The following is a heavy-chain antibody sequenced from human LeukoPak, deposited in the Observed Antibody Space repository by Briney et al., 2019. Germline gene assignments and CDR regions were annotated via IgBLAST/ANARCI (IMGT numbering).Heavy chain of an antibody. CDR1: GFTFSSYE. J-gene: IGHJ3*02. CDR2: ISSSGSTI. CDR3: ARESLPHYYDSSGYSPAAFDI. V-gene: IGHV3-48*03. D-gene: IGHD3-22*01. Sequence: RGSLRLSCAASGFTFSSYEMNWVRQAPGKGLEWVSYISSSGSTIYYADSVKGRFTISRDNAKNSLYLQMNSLRAEDTAVYYCARESLPHYYDSSGYSPAAFDIWGQGTMVTVSS.